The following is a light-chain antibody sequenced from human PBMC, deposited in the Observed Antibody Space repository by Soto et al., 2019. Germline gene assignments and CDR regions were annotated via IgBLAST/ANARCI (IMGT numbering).Light chain of an antibody. CDR3: SSYTSSSTLYV. CDR1: SSDVGGYNY. Sequence: QSALTQPASVSGSPGQSITISCTGTSSDVGGYNYVSWYQQHPGKAPKLMIYDVSNRPSGVSNRFSGSKSGNTASLTISGLRADDEADYYCSSYTSSSTLYVFGTGTKVTVL. J-gene: IGLJ1*01. V-gene: IGLV2-14*01. CDR2: DVS.